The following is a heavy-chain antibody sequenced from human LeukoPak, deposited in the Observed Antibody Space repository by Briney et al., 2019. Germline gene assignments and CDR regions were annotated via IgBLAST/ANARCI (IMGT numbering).Heavy chain of an antibody. CDR1: GYSFTNYW. CDR2: IYPGDSDT. J-gene: IGHJ4*02. V-gene: IGHV5-51*01. CDR3: ARLGSGYHSELDY. D-gene: IGHD3-22*01. Sequence: GESLKISCNGSGYSFTNYWIGWVRQMPGKGLEWMGIIYPGDSDTRYSPSFQGQVTISADKSISTAYLQWSSLKASDIAMYYCARLGSGYHSELDYWGQGTLVTVSS.